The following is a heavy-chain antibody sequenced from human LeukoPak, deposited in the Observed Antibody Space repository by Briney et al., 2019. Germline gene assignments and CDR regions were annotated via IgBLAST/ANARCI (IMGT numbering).Heavy chain of an antibody. CDR1: GGSISSSSYY. V-gene: IGHV4-39*07. Sequence: PSETLSLTCTVSGGSISSSSYYWGWIRQPPGKGLEWIGSIYYSGSTYYNPSLKSRVTISVDTSKDQFSLRLTSVTAADTAVYYCARSGSSGSPPLWGQGTMVTVSS. D-gene: IGHD6-19*01. J-gene: IGHJ3*01. CDR3: ARSGSSGSPPL. CDR2: IYYSGST.